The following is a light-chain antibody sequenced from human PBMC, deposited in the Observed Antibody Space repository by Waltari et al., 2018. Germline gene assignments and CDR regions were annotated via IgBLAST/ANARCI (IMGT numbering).Light chain of an antibody. CDR1: QNIHSW. V-gene: IGKV1-5*03. CDR3: QQYDTVPYT. J-gene: IGKJ2*01. Sequence: DIQMTQSPSTLSASLSDRVSITCRASQNIHSWLAWYQQKPGKAPKLLFYKASTLQTGVPSRFSGSVSGTDFTLTISSLQPDDFATYYCQQYDTVPYTFGLGTKVE. CDR2: KAS.